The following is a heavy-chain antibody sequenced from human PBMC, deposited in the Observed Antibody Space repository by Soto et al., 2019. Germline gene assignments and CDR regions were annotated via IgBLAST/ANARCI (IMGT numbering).Heavy chain of an antibody. D-gene: IGHD1-26*01. CDR3: ARVLRTYSRVGTFDY. Sequence: PXGSLRLSCASSVFTFSRYAVHCVRQAPGKGLEWVAVISYDGSNRYYADSVKGRFTISRDNSKNTLYLQMNSLRAEDTAVYYCARVLRTYSRVGTFDYWGQGTLVTVSS. V-gene: IGHV3-30-3*01. CDR2: ISYDGSNR. CDR1: VFTFSRYA. J-gene: IGHJ4*02.